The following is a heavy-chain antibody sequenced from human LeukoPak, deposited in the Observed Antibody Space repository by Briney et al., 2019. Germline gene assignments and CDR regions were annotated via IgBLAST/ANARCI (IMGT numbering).Heavy chain of an antibody. CDR2: IIPIFGTA. J-gene: IGHJ4*02. CDR1: GGTFSSYA. Sequence: AASVKVSCKASGGTFSSYAISWVRQAPGQGLEWMGGIIPIFGTANYAQKFQGRVTITADESTSTAYMELSSLRSEDTAVYYCARGGGRPATARAPVLYYFDYWGQGTLVTVSS. D-gene: IGHD2-21*02. V-gene: IGHV1-69*13. CDR3: ARGGGRPATARAPVLYYFDY.